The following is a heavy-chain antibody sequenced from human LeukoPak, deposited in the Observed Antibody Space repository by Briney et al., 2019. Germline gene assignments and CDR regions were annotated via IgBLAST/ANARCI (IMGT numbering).Heavy chain of an antibody. CDR1: GGSFSGYY. CDR2: IYYSGST. D-gene: IGHD6-19*01. CDR3: ARFAVAGTDWFDP. V-gene: IGHV4-59*01. Sequence: SETLSLTCAVYGGSFSGYYWSWIRQPPGKGLEWIGYIYYSGSTNYNPSLKSRVTISVDTSKNQFSLKLSSVTAADTAVYYCARFAVAGTDWFDPWGQGTLVTVSS. J-gene: IGHJ5*02.